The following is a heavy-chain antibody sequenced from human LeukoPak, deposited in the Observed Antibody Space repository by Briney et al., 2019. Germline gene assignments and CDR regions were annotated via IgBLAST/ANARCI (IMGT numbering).Heavy chain of an antibody. D-gene: IGHD2-15*01. Sequence: ASVKVSCKASGYTFTGYYMHWVRQAPGQGLEWMGWINPNSGGTNYAQKFQGRVTMTRDTSISTAYMELSRLRSDDTAVYYCARGRYCNGGSCYFDSWGQGTLVTVSS. CDR2: INPNSGGT. J-gene: IGHJ4*02. CDR1: GYTFTGYY. V-gene: IGHV1-2*02. CDR3: ARGRYCNGGSCYFDS.